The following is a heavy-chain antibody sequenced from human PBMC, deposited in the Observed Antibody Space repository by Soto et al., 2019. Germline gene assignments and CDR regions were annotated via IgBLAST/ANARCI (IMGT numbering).Heavy chain of an antibody. D-gene: IGHD3-10*01. Sequence: GGSLRLSCAGSGFTFSDAWMNWVRQAPGKGLEWVGRVKSKSHGGTTDYAAPVKGRFTISRDDSENTVFLQMNSLKTEDTAVYYCATGGYYPDYWGQGTLVTVSS. J-gene: IGHJ4*02. CDR2: VKSKSHGGTT. V-gene: IGHV3-15*01. CDR1: GFTFSDAW. CDR3: ATGGYYPDY.